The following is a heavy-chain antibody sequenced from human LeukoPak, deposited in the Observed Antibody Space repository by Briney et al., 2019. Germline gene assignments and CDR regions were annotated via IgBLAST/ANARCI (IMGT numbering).Heavy chain of an antibody. CDR3: ARGAANHAMDV. Sequence: LETLSLTCTVSGGSISSYYWSWLRQPAGKGLEWIGRINTGGISNYNPSLKSRVTMSVDTSKNQLSLKLTSLTAADTAMYYCARGAANHAMDVWGRGTTVTVSS. CDR2: INTGGIS. D-gene: IGHD4/OR15-4a*01. V-gene: IGHV4-4*07. CDR1: GGSISSYY. J-gene: IGHJ6*02.